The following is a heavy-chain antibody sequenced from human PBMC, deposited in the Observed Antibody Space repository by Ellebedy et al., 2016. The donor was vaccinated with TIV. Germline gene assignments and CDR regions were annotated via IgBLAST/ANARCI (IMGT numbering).Heavy chain of an antibody. J-gene: IGHJ6*03. CDR1: GYTFTGYY. CDR2: INPNSGGT. Sequence: ASVKVSXKASGYTFTGYYMHWVRQAPGQGLEWMGWINPNSGGTNYAQKFQGRVTMTRDTSISTAYMELSRLRSDDTAVYYCARDSGSWNYYYYYMDVWGKGTTVTVSS. V-gene: IGHV1-2*02. D-gene: IGHD1-1*01. CDR3: ARDSGSWNYYYYYMDV.